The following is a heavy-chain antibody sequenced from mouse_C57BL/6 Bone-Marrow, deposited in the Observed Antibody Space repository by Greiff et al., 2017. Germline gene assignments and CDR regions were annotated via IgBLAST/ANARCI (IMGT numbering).Heavy chain of an antibody. D-gene: IGHD1-1*01. Sequence: VQLQQSGPELVKPGASVKISCKASGYTFTDYYMNWVKQSHGKSLEWIGDINPNNGGTSYNQKFKGKATLTVDKSSITAYKELRSLTSEDSAVYYCARGTVVGYWGQGTTLTVSS. CDR2: INPNNGGT. CDR1: GYTFTDYY. V-gene: IGHV1-26*01. J-gene: IGHJ2*01. CDR3: ARGTVVGY.